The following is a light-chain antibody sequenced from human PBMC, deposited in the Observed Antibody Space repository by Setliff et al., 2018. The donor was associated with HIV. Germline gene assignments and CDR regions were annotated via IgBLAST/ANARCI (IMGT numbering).Light chain of an antibody. CDR1: SSDVGGYKY. Sequence: QSALTQPASVSGSPGQPITISCTGTSSDVGGYKYVSWYQQHPGKAPKLMIYDVSKRPSGVSNRFSGSKSGNTASLTISGLQADDEADYYCSSYTSSSSVVFGGGTK. CDR3: SSYTSSSSVV. CDR2: DVS. V-gene: IGLV2-14*01. J-gene: IGLJ2*01.